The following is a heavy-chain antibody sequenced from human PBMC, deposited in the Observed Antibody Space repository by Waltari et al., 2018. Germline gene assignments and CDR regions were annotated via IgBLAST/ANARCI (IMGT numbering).Heavy chain of an antibody. CDR2: IYYSGRI. Sequence: QLQLQESGPGLVKPSETLSLTCTVSGGSISRSSYYWGWIRQSPGKGLGWIGSIYYSGRIDYNPTLKSRVTISGDTSKNQFSLELTSVTAADTAVYYCARHWKKSGYRFDPWGQGTLVTVSS. CDR1: GGSISRSSYY. J-gene: IGHJ5*02. CDR3: ARHWKKSGYRFDP. D-gene: IGHD5-12*01. V-gene: IGHV4-39*01.